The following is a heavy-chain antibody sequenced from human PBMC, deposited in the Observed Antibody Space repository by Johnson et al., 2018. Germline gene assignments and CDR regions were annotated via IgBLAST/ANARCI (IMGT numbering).Heavy chain of an antibody. CDR3: TMLLYDILTGYSFP. V-gene: IGHV3-15*07. Sequence: VQLVESGGGLVKPGESVRLSCAASGFSVTKTWMNWVRQGPGKGLEWVGHIKSQTGGGTTDYAAPVSGRFTISRDDSKNTLDLQMNNLKTADTGVYYCTMLLYDILTGYSFPWGQGALLTVSS. CDR1: GFSVTKTW. J-gene: IGHJ5*02. D-gene: IGHD3-9*01. CDR2: IKSQTGGGTT.